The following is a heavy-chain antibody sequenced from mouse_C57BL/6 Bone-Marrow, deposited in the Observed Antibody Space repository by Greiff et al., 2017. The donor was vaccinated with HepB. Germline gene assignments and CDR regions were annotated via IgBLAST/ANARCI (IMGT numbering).Heavy chain of an antibody. J-gene: IGHJ1*03. CDR2: ISDGGSYT. Sequence: EVKLVESGGGLVKPGGSLKLSCAASGFTFSSYAMSWVRQTPEKRLEWVATISDGGSYTYYPDNVKGRFTISRDNAKNNLYLQMSHLKSEDTAMYYCARGVYDGSSYGYFDVWGTGTTVTVSS. CDR1: GFTFSSYA. V-gene: IGHV5-4*03. D-gene: IGHD1-1*01. CDR3: ARGVYDGSSYGYFDV.